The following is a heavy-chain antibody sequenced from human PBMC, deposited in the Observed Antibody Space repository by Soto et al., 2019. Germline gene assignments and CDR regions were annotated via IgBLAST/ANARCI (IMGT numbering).Heavy chain of an antibody. J-gene: IGHJ4*02. V-gene: IGHV3-23*01. CDR1: GFTFSSYA. Sequence: HPGGSLRLSCAASGFTFSSYAMSWVRQAPGKGLEWVSAISGSGGSTYYAASVKGRFTISRDKSKNTLYLQMNSLRAEDTAVYYCAKGREGTYRIDYWGQGTLVTVSS. CDR2: ISGSGGST. CDR3: AKGREGTYRIDY.